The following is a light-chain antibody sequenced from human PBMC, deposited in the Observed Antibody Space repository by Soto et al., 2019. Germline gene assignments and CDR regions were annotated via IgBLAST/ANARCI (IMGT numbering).Light chain of an antibody. CDR1: QTISSW. Sequence: DIQMTQSPSTLSGSLGDRVTITCRARQTISSWLAWYQQKPGKAPKVLIYKTSTLKSGVPTRFSGSGSGTEFTLTISSLKPDDFATYYCQQYNSHSTFGQGTKV. CDR3: QQYNSHST. V-gene: IGKV1-5*03. CDR2: KTS. J-gene: IGKJ1*01.